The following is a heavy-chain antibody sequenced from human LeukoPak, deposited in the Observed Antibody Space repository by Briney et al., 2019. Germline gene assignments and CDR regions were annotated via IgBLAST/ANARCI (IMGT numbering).Heavy chain of an antibody. V-gene: IGHV5-51*01. CDR2: IYPGDSDT. Sequence: GESLKISCKGSGYSFASYWIGWVRQMPGKGLEWMGLIYPGDSDTRYSPSFQGQVAISVDKSISTAYLQWSSLKASDTAMYYCARSEYYGSGSYDFWGQGTLVTVSS. J-gene: IGHJ4*02. D-gene: IGHD3-10*01. CDR1: GYSFASYW. CDR3: ARSEYYGSGSYDF.